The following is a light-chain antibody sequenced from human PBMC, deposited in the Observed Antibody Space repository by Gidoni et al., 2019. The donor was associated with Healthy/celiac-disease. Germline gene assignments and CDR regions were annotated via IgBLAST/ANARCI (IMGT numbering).Light chain of an antibody. J-gene: IGKJ1*01. CDR3: QQDGSPPTT. CDR1: QSVSSSY. Sequence: EIVLTQSPGTLSLSPGERATLSCRASQSVSSSYLAWYQQKPGQAPRLLIYGASSRATGIPDRFSGSGSGTDFTLTISRLEPEDFAVYYCQQDGSPPTTFXQXTKVEIK. CDR2: GAS. V-gene: IGKV3-20*01.